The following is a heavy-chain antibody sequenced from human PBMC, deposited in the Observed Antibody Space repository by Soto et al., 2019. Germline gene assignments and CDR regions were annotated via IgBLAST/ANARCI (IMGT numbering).Heavy chain of an antibody. CDR2: ISWQSSSI. V-gene: IGHV3-9*01. D-gene: IGHD6-19*01. CDR1: GFTFDDYV. CDR3: VKDSRYSSGWYGDFDY. J-gene: IGHJ4*02. Sequence: GGSLRLSCAASGFTFDDYVMHWVRQAPGKGLEWVSGISWQSSSIGYADSVKGRFTISRDNAKNSLYLQMNSLRAEDTALYYCVKDSRYSSGWYGDFDYWGQGTQVTVSS.